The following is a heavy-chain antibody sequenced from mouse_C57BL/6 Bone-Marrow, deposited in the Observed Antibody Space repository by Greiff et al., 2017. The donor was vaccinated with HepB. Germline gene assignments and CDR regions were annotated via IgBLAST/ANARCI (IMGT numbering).Heavy chain of an antibody. CDR2: IDPSDSYT. CDR3: ASDGYSLDWYFDV. D-gene: IGHD2-3*01. Sequence: QVQLQQPGAELVMPGASVKLSCKASGYTFTSYWMHWVKQRPGQGLEWIGEIDPSDSYTNYNQKFKCKSTLTVDKSSSTAYMQLSSLTSEDSAVYYCASDGYSLDWYFDVWGTGTTVTVSS. CDR1: GYTFTSYW. V-gene: IGHV1-69*01. J-gene: IGHJ1*03.